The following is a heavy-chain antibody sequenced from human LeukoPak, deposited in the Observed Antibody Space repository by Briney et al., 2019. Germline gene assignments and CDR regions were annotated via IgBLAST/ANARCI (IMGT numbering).Heavy chain of an antibody. V-gene: IGHV4-59*01. CDR1: GGSISNYY. CDR2: IYHSGST. J-gene: IGHJ5*01. CDR3: ARDVGYCAGGTCLNWFDP. D-gene: IGHD2-15*01. Sequence: SETLSLTCTVSGGSISNYYWSWIRQPPGKGLEWIGYIYHSGSTNYNPSLKSRLTISIDTSKNQFSLKLSSVTAADTAVYYCARDVGYCAGGTCLNWFDPWGQGTLVTVSS.